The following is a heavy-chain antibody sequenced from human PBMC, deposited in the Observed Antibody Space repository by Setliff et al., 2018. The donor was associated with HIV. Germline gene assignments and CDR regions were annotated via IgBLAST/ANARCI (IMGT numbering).Heavy chain of an antibody. CDR3: VRGDWNNGLDV. V-gene: IGHV3-20*01. D-gene: IGHD1-1*01. Sequence: GGSLRLSCAASGFSFDDYGMNWVRQVPGKGLEWVSAISRNGGSTAYADTVKGRFTISRDNAKNSLYLQMNSLRAEDTGLYHCVRGDWNNGLDVWGQGTTVTVSS. CDR1: GFSFDDYG. J-gene: IGHJ6*02. CDR2: ISRNGGST.